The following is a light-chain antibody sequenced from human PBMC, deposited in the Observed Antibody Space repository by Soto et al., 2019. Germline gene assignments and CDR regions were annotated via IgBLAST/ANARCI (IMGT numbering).Light chain of an antibody. J-gene: IGLJ2*01. CDR3: AAWDDSLNGPV. Sequence: QSVLTQPPSASGTPGQTVTISGSGSSSNIGLNDVHWYRQLSGTAPQILIYDTNQQATGVPDRFSGSRSGTSASLAIHGLQSEDEADYHCAAWDDSLNGPVFGGGTKLTVL. V-gene: IGLV1-44*01. CDR2: DTN. CDR1: SSNIGLND.